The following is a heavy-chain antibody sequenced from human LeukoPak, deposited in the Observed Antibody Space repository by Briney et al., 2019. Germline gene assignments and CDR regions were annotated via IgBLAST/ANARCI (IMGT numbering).Heavy chain of an antibody. J-gene: IGHJ4*02. CDR2: ISWDGRTT. Sequence: GGSLRLSCEASGFIFDDYAMHWVRQAPGKGLEWVSVISWDGRTTNYADSVKGRFTITRVNSKNSLFLQMSSLRAEDTALYYCAKEGSDSGGQTLDHWGRGTLVTVSS. CDR3: AKEGSDSGGQTLDH. CDR1: GFIFDDYA. D-gene: IGHD4-23*01. V-gene: IGHV3-43D*03.